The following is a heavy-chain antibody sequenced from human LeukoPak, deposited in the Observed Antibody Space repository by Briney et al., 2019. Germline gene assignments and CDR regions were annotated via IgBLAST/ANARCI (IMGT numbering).Heavy chain of an antibody. CDR2: ISAYNGNT. D-gene: IGHD3-22*01. V-gene: IGHV1-18*01. CDR3: ARGGSYYDSSGYYYSTTGDY. CDR1: GYTFTSYG. Sequence: ASVKVSCKASGYTFTSYGISWVRQAPGQGLEWMGLISAYNGNTNYAQKLQGRVTMTTDTSTSTAYMELRSLRSDDTAVYYCARGGSYYDSSGYYYSTTGDYWGQGTLVTVSS. J-gene: IGHJ4*02.